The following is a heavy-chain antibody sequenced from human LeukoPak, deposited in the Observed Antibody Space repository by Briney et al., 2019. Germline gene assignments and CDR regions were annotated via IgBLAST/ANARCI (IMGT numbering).Heavy chain of an antibody. CDR1: GYTFTSFG. V-gene: IGHV1-18*01. CDR3: ARGNSEYYYDSSGIYYFHY. J-gene: IGHJ4*02. CDR2: ISAYNGNT. D-gene: IGHD3-22*01. Sequence: ASVKVSCKASGYTFTSFGVSWVRQAPGQGLEWMGWISAYNGNTHYAHKLQDRVTMTTDTSTSTAYMELRSLRSDDTAVYFCARGNSEYYYDSSGIYYFHYWGQGTLVTVSS.